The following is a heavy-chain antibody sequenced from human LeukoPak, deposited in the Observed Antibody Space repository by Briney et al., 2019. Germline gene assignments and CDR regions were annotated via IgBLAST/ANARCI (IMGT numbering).Heavy chain of an antibody. D-gene: IGHD3-10*01. Sequence: SETLSLTCTVSGGSISSYYWSWIRQPPGKGLEWIGYIYYSGSTNYNPSLKSRVTISVDTSKNQFSLKLSSVTAADTAVYYCARDDGHYGSDYWGQGTLVTVSS. CDR2: IYYSGST. J-gene: IGHJ4*02. V-gene: IGHV4-59*01. CDR3: ARDDGHYGSDY. CDR1: GGSISSYY.